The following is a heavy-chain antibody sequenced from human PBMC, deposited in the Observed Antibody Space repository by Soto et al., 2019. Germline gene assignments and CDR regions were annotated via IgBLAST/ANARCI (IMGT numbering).Heavy chain of an antibody. CDR3: ARDTGDGTFDF. Sequence: QVHLVQSGAEVRKPGASVKVSCKASGYTFSSYAMHWVRQAPGQRLEWMGWINAGYGNTKSSQKFQDRVTISRDTSACTAYMELTSLRSEDTAVYYCARDTGDGTFDFWGQGTLVTVSS. V-gene: IGHV1-3*01. D-gene: IGHD7-27*01. CDR1: GYTFSSYA. CDR2: INAGYGNT. J-gene: IGHJ4*02.